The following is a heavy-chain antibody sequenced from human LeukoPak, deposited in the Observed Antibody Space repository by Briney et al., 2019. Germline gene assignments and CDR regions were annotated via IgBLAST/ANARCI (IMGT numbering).Heavy chain of an antibody. J-gene: IGHJ4*02. CDR2: ISGSGGST. V-gene: IGHV3-23*01. CDR1: GFTFSSYA. D-gene: IGHD2-2*01. CDR3: AKGSHVVPAARFDY. Sequence: GGSLRLSCAASGFTFSSYAMSWVLQAPGKGLEWVSAISGSGGSTYYADSVKGRFTISRDNSKNTLYLQMNSLRAEDTAVYYCAKGSHVVPAARFDYWGQGTLVTVSS.